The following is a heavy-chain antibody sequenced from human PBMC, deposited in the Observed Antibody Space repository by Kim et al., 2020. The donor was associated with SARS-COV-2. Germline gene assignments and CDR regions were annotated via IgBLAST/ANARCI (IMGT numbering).Heavy chain of an antibody. J-gene: IGHJ3*02. D-gene: IGHD3-3*01. CDR1: GGSISSYY. V-gene: IGHV4-59*01. Sequence: SETLSLTCTVSGGSISSYYWSWIRQPPGKGLEWIGYIYYSGSTNYNPSLKSRVTISVHTSKNQFSLKLSSVTAADTAVYYCARATNDFWSGYYIGGAFDIWGQGTMVTVSS. CDR3: ARATNDFWSGYYIGGAFDI. CDR2: IYYSGST.